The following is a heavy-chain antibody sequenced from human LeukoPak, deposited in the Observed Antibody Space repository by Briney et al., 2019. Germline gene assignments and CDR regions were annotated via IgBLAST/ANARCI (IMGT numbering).Heavy chain of an antibody. Sequence: GGSLRLSCSASGFSFSRYGMTWVRQAPGKGLEWVSSIRGDGGGTSYADSVKGRFTISRDNSKNTLNLQMNSLRAEDTAVYYCARDPYGSKDYWGQGTLVTVSS. CDR2: IRGDGGGT. J-gene: IGHJ4*02. CDR1: GFSFSRYG. V-gene: IGHV3-23*01. CDR3: ARDPYGSKDY. D-gene: IGHD4/OR15-4a*01.